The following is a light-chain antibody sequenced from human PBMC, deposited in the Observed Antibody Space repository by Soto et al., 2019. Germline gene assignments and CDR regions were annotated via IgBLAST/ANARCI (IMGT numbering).Light chain of an antibody. CDR2: EVG. Sequence: QSALAQPPSASGSPGQSVTISCTGTSSDVGGYNFVSWYQQHPGRAPKLIIAEVGKRPSGVPDRFSGSKSGNTASLTVSGLQADDEADYYCASYAGSISLFGTGTKVTVL. V-gene: IGLV2-8*01. CDR3: ASYAGSISL. CDR1: SSDVGGYNF. J-gene: IGLJ1*01.